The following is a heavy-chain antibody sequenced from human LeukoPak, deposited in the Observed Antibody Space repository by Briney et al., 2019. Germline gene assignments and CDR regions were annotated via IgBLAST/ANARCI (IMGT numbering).Heavy chain of an antibody. D-gene: IGHD3-22*01. J-gene: IGHJ1*01. V-gene: IGHV3-23*01. CDR3: AKLGGFFDTSAKRYFQH. Sequence: GGSLRLSCAASGFTFKNYAMSWVRQAPGKGLEWVSTIGGGATTYYADSVKGRFTISRDNSKDTLYLQMNSLRADDTAIYYCAKLGGFFDTSAKRYFQHWGQGTLVTVSS. CDR2: IGGGATT. CDR1: GFTFKNYA.